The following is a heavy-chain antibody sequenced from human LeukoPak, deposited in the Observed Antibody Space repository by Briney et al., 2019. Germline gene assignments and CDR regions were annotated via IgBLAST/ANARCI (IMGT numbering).Heavy chain of an antibody. CDR2: ISWNSGSI. J-gene: IGHJ4*02. CDR3: AKENYGDYPPHYFDY. CDR1: GFTFDDYA. V-gene: IGHV3-9*01. D-gene: IGHD4-17*01. Sequence: GGSLRLSCAASGFTFDDYAMHWVRQAAGKGLEWVSGISWNSGSIGYADSVKGRFTISRDNAKNSLYLQMNSLRAEDTALYYCAKENYGDYPPHYFDYWGQGTLVTVSS.